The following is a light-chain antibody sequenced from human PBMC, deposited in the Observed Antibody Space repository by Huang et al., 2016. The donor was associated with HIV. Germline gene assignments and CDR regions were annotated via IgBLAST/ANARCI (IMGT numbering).Light chain of an antibody. CDR2: WAS. V-gene: IGKV4-1*01. J-gene: IGKJ1*01. CDR1: QSVLYSSNIKND. Sequence: DIVMTQSPDSLTVSLGERATIKCRSSQSVLYSSNIKNDLAWFQQKPGRAPRLLIYWASARESGVPDRFSGSGSGTDFTLTIDRLEAEDAAIYYCQQYYRLPQTFGQGTRVEIK. CDR3: QQYYRLPQT.